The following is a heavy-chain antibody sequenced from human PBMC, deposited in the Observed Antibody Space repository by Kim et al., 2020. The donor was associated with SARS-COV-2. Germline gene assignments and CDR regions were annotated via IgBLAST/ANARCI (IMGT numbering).Heavy chain of an antibody. D-gene: IGHD2-2*01. CDR2: IYHSGST. CDR1: GGSMSSFIC. CDR3: ARVDARLLIFHL. J-gene: IGHJ5*02. V-gene: IGHV4-4*02. Sequence: SETLSLTCTVSGGSMSSFICWSWVRQPPGQGLEWIGGIYHSGSTSYNPSLKSRVTMSLDKSKNQFSLRLTSVTAADTAGYSCARVDARLLIFHLWVKGTL.